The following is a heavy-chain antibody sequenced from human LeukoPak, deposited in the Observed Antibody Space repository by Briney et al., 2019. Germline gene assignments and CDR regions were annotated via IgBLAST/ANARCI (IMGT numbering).Heavy chain of an antibody. CDR3: VRDMGYYDKV. D-gene: IGHD3-22*01. CDR1: GFTFSTSW. V-gene: IGHV3-74*01. CDR2: INIDGKST. J-gene: IGHJ4*02. Sequence: GGSLRLSCAASGFTFSTSWMHWVRQAPGKGLVWVSRINIDGKSTNYADFVKGRVTISRDNAKNTLYLQMNSLRAEDTAVYYCVRDMGYYDKVWGQGTLVTVSS.